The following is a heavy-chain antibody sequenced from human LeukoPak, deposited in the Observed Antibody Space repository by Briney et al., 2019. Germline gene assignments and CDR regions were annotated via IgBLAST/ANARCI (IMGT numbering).Heavy chain of an antibody. J-gene: IGHJ4*02. CDR3: ASYSSRD. D-gene: IGHD6-13*01. V-gene: IGHV3-21*01. CDR2: ISSSSSYI. Sequence: PGGSLRLSCAASGFTFSSYEMNWVRQAPGRGLEWVSSISSSSSYIYYADSVKGRFTISRDNAKNSLYLQMNSLRAEDTAVYYCASYSSRDWGQGTLVTVSS. CDR1: GFTFSSYE.